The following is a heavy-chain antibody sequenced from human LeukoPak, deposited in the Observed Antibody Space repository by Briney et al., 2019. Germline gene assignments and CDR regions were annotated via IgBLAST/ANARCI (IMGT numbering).Heavy chain of an antibody. J-gene: IGHJ4*02. Sequence: SSETLSLTCAVYGGSFSGYYWSWIRQPPGKGLEWIGEINHSGSTNYNPSLKSRVTISVDTSKNQSSLKLSSVTAADTAVYYCARVRFTSYFDYWGQGTLVTVSS. D-gene: IGHD3-3*01. CDR3: ARVRFTSYFDY. CDR2: INHSGST. V-gene: IGHV4-34*01. CDR1: GGSFSGYY.